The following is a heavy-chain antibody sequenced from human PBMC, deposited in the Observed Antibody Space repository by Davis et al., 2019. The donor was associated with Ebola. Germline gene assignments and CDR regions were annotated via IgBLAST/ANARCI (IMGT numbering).Heavy chain of an antibody. CDR3: GSPVVA. CDR1: GFTFSNSW. Sequence: PGGSLRLSCAASGFTFSNSWMSWVRQSPGKGLEWVANIKSDGSHIYYVDSVKGRFTISRDNAKNSLYLQMNSLRAEDTAVYYCGSPVVAWGQGTLVTVSS. V-gene: IGHV3-7*01. D-gene: IGHD2-15*01. J-gene: IGHJ4*02. CDR2: IKSDGSHI.